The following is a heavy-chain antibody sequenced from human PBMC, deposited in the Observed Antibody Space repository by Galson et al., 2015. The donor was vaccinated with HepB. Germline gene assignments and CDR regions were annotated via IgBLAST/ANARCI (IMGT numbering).Heavy chain of an antibody. Sequence: SLRLSCAASGFTFSNYWMSWVRQAPGKGLEWVANIKQDGSEKNYVDSVKGRFTISRDNANNSLYLQMNSLRAEDTAVYYCARGRGFLEWLSTQQNFDYWGQGTLVTVSS. CDR2: IKQDGSEK. D-gene: IGHD3-3*01. CDR1: GFTFSNYW. J-gene: IGHJ4*02. CDR3: ARGRGFLEWLSTQQNFDY. V-gene: IGHV3-7*01.